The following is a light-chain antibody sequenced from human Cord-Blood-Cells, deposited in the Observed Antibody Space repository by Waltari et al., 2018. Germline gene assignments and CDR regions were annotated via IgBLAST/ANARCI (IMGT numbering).Light chain of an antibody. CDR2: DVN. CDR3: SSHTSSSTLDSV. Sequence: QSALTQPASVSGSPGQSITISCTGTSRDVGGYNYVPWYQQHPGKTPKPMIYDVNNRPPEVSNRFSGSKSGNTASLAISGLQAEDEADYYCSSHTSSSTLDSVFGTGTKVTVL. CDR1: SRDVGGYNY. J-gene: IGLJ1*01. V-gene: IGLV2-14*03.